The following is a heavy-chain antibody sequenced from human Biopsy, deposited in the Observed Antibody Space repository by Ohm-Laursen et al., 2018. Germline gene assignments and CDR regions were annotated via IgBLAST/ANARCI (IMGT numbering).Heavy chain of an antibody. Sequence: SSVNVSCKAPGGTFSNYGVNWVRQAPGQGLEWLGGNIPILGTGNYAQKFQDRVTVAADTSTSTATMELRSLRSDDTAVYYCATKLTGYFHHWGQGILVIVSS. D-gene: IGHD3-9*01. CDR2: NIPILGTG. J-gene: IGHJ1*01. V-gene: IGHV1-69*06. CDR3: ATKLTGYFHH. CDR1: GGTFSNYG.